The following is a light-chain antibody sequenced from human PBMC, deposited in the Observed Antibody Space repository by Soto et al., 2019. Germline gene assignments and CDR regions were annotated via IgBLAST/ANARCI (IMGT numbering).Light chain of an antibody. CDR1: SGHSSYA. V-gene: IGLV4-69*01. CDR2: LNSDGSH. CDR3: QTWGTGIHVV. J-gene: IGLJ2*01. Sequence: QLVLTQSPSASASLGASVKLTCTLSSGHSSYAIAWHQQQPEKGPRYLMKLNSDGSHSKGDGIPDRFSGSSSGAERYLTISILQSEDEADYSCQTWGTGIHVVFGGGTKLTVL.